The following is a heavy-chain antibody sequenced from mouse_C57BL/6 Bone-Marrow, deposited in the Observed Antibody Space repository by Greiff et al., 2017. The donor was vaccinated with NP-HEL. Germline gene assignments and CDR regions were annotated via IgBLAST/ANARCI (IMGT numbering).Heavy chain of an antibody. CDR2: IYPGDGDT. D-gene: IGHD2-1*01. J-gene: IGHJ4*01. CDR3: ASGGNPYYYAMDY. Sequence: VQLQQSGPELVKPGASVKISCKASGYAFSSSWMNWVKQRPGKGLEWIGRIYPGDGDTNYNGKFKGKATLTADKSSSTAYMQLSSLTSEDSAVYFCASGGNPYYYAMDYWGQGTSVTVSS. V-gene: IGHV1-82*01. CDR1: GYAFSSSW.